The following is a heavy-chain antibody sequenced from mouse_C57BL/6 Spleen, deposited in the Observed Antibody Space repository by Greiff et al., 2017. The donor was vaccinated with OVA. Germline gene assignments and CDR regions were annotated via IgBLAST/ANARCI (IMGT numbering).Heavy chain of an antibody. CDR2: RRNKANGYTT. CDR1: GFTFTDYY. Sequence: CEASGFTFTDYYMSWVRQQEGKGGEREGGRRNKANGYTTEYSASVKGRFTISRDNSQSILYLQMNALRAEDSATYYCARSNYFDYWGQGTTLTVSS. CDR3: ARSNYFDY. V-gene: IGHV7-3*01. J-gene: IGHJ2*01.